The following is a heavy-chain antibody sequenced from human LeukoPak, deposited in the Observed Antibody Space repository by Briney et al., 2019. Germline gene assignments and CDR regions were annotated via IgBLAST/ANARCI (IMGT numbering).Heavy chain of an antibody. Sequence: GGSLRLSCAVSGITFRDAWMSWVREAPGKGLEWVGRIKSKTDGGTTDYAEPVKGRFTISRDDSKNTLYLQMKSLKTEDTAVYYCTTVSYIVVGGFYYYYMDVWGKGTTVTVSS. D-gene: IGHD2-2*01. CDR3: TTVSYIVVGGFYYYYMDV. V-gene: IGHV3-15*01. CDR1: GITFRDAW. J-gene: IGHJ6*03. CDR2: IKSKTDGGTT.